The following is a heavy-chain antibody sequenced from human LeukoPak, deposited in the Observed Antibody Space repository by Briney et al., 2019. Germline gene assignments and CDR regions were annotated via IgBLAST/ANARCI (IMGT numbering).Heavy chain of an antibody. V-gene: IGHV3-30*02. Sequence: GGSLRLSCAASGFTFSSYGMHWVRQAPGKGLGWVASIRYDGSNKYYADSVKGRFTISRDNSKNTLHLQMNSLRAEDTAVYYCAKDLPGYCTNGVCPYFDYWGQGTLVTVSS. D-gene: IGHD2-8*01. CDR1: GFTFSSYG. J-gene: IGHJ4*02. CDR2: IRYDGSNK. CDR3: AKDLPGYCTNGVCPYFDY.